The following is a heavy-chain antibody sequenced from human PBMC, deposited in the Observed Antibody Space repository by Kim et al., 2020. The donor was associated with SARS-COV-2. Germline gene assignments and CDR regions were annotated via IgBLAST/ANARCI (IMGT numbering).Heavy chain of an antibody. CDR3: ARVAGYAPGPKEDWFDP. CDR1: GGSVSNVNYY. J-gene: IGHJ5*02. Sequence: SETLSLTCTVSGGSVSNVNYYWSWIRQSPGKGLEWIGYIQYSGSTKYNPALKSRGTISVDAPKNQFFLTLSSVTAADTAMYYCARVAGYAPGPKEDWFDPWGQGILVSVSS. CDR2: IQYSGST. V-gene: IGHV4-61*01. D-gene: IGHD5-18*01.